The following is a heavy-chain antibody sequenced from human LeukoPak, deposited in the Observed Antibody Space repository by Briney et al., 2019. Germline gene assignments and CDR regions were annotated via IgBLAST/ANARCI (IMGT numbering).Heavy chain of an antibody. CDR2: IHHSGNT. Sequence: SETLSLTCAVSGGSVSSDNWWSWVRQPPGKGQEWIGEIHHSGNTNYSPSLKSRVTISLDKSRNQFSLKLNSVTAADTAVYYCAKAGVWLPAVWGQGTLVTVSS. D-gene: IGHD3-9*01. J-gene: IGHJ4*02. CDR1: GGSVSSDNW. V-gene: IGHV4-4*02. CDR3: AKAGVWLPAV.